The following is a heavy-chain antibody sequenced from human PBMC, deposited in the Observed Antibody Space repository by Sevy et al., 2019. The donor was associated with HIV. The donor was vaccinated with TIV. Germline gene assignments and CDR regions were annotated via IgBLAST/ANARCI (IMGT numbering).Heavy chain of an antibody. CDR1: GGSFSGYY. CDR3: TRGVSGDIVVVPAAIPFWFDP. J-gene: IGHJ5*02. Sequence: SETLSLTCAVYGGSFSGYYWSWIRQPPGKGLEWIGEINHSGSTNYNPSLKSRVTISVDTSKNQFSLKLSSVTAAETAVYYWTRGVSGDIVVVPAAIPFWFDPWGQGTLVTVSS. CDR2: INHSGST. D-gene: IGHD2-2*01. V-gene: IGHV4-34*01.